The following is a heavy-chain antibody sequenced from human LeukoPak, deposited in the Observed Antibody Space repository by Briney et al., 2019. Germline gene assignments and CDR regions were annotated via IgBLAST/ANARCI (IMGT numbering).Heavy chain of an antibody. CDR3: ARTTGDILTA. J-gene: IGHJ5*02. V-gene: IGHV4-4*07. Sequence: SETLSLTCTVSGDSISNYYWSWIRQPAGKGLEWIGRYYTSESTDYNPSLKSRVTISVDTSKNQFSLKLSSVTAADTAVYYCARTTGDILTACGQGTLVTVSS. D-gene: IGHD3-9*01. CDR1: GDSISNYY. CDR2: YYTSEST.